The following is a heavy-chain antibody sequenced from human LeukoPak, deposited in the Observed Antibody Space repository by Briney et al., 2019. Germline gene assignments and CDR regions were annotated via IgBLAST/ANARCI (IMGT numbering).Heavy chain of an antibody. J-gene: IGHJ4*02. CDR3: AGRRVLDASFDY. Sequence: PGGALRLSCAASGLTVSGNYISWVLQAPRKGLEWVSVIYSSDNTYYIDSVKGRFTIYRDNSKNTLYLQMNSLRAEDTAVYYCAGRRVLDASFDYWGQGTLVTVSS. V-gene: IGHV3-66*02. D-gene: IGHD3-16*01. CDR1: GLTVSGNY. CDR2: IYSSDNT.